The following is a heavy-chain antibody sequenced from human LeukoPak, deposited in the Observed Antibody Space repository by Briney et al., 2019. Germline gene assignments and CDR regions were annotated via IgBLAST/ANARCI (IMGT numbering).Heavy chain of an antibody. V-gene: IGHV3-23*01. J-gene: IGHJ6*03. CDR1: GFTFSSYA. CDR3: ARARYGDTYYMDV. Sequence: PGGSLRLSCAASGFTFSSYAVSWVRQAPGKGLEWVSAISGSGGSTYYADSVKGRFTISRDNSKNTLYLQMNSLRAEDTAVYYCARARYGDTYYMDVWGKGTTVTVSS. D-gene: IGHD4-17*01. CDR2: ISGSGGST.